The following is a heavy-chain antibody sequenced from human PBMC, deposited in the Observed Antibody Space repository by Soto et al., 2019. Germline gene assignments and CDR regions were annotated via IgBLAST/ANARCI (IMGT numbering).Heavy chain of an antibody. J-gene: IGHJ4*02. V-gene: IGHV3-7*02. Sequence: GGSLRLSCAASGFTFSTYWMNWVRQAPGKGLEWVANIKQDGSEKNYVDSVKGRFTISRDNAKNSLYLQMNSLRAEDTAVYYCARGSSGWYEVDYWGQGTLVTVSS. CDR1: GFTFSTYW. D-gene: IGHD6-19*01. CDR3: ARGSSGWYEVDY. CDR2: IKQDGSEK.